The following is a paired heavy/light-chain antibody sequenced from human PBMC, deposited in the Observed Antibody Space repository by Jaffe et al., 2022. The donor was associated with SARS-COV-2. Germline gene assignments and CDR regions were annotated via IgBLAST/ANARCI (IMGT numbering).Light chain of an antibody. CDR2: DAS. CDR3: QQYDNLVT. J-gene: IGKJ3*01. CDR1: QDISNY. V-gene: IGKV1-33*01. Sequence: DIQMTQSPSSLSASVGDRVTITCQASQDISNYLNWYQQKPGKAPKLLIYDASNLETGVPSRFSGSGSGTDFTFTISSLQPEDIATYYCQQYDNLVTFGPGTKVDIK.
Heavy chain of an antibody. CDR1: GFTVSSNY. CDR2: IYSGGST. J-gene: IGHJ6*02. CDR3: ARARGAGSWYSYYYGMDV. V-gene: IGHV3-53*01. D-gene: IGHD6-13*01. Sequence: EVQLVESGGGLIQPGGSLRLSCAASGFTVSSNYMSWVRQAPGKGLEWVSVIYSGGSTYYADSVKGRFTISRDNSKNTLYLQMNSLRAEDTAVYYCARARGAGSWYSYYYGMDVWGQGTTVTVSS.